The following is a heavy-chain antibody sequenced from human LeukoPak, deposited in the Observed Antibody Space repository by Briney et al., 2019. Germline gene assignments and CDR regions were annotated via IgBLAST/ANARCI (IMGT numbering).Heavy chain of an antibody. V-gene: IGHV4-30-4*01. D-gene: IGHD2-15*01. Sequence: PSETLSLTCTVSGGSISSGDYYWSWIRQPPGKGLEWIGYIYYSGSTYYNPSLKSRVTISVDTSKNQFSLKLSSVTAADTAVYYCARAGCSGGSCDRFFDYWGQGTLVTVSS. CDR3: ARAGCSGGSCDRFFDY. CDR1: GGSISSGDYY. CDR2: IYYSGST. J-gene: IGHJ4*02.